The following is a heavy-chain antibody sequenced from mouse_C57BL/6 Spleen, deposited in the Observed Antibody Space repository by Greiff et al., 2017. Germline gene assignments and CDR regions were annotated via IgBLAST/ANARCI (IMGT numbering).Heavy chain of an antibody. J-gene: IGHJ4*01. Sequence: EVKLMESGGDLVKPGGSLKLSCAASGFTFSSYGMSWVRQTPDKRLEWVATISSGGSYTYYPDSVKGRFTISRDNAKNTLYLQMSRLKSENTAMYYCASPYYSNFYYAMDYWGQGTSVTVSS. CDR3: ASPYYSNFYYAMDY. CDR1: GFTFSSYG. V-gene: IGHV5-6*01. CDR2: ISSGGSYT. D-gene: IGHD2-5*01.